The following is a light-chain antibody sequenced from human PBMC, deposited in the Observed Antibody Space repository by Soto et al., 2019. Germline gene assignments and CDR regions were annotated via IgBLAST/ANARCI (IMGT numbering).Light chain of an antibody. CDR3: QQYNSYSRT. CDR1: QSISSW. CDR2: DAS. J-gene: IGKJ1*01. Sequence: DIPMTQSPSTLSASVGDRVTITCRASQSISSWLAWYQQKTGKAPKLLIYDASSLESGVPSRFSVSGSGTEFTLTISSLQPDDFATYYCQQYNSYSRTFGQGTKVEIK. V-gene: IGKV1-5*01.